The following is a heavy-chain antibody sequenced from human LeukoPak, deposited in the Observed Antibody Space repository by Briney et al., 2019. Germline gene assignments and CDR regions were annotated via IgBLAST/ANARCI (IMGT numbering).Heavy chain of an antibody. V-gene: IGHV3-33*06. CDR3: AKSEDDAWFDAFDI. CDR2: IWYDGSNK. J-gene: IGHJ3*02. CDR1: GFTFSNYG. D-gene: IGHD3-9*01. Sequence: GRSLRLSCAPSGFTFSNYGMHWVRQAPGKGLEWVAVIWYDGSNKYYGDSVKGQFTISRDNSKNTLYLQMNSLRPEDTAVYYCAKSEDDAWFDAFDISGQGTMVIVSS.